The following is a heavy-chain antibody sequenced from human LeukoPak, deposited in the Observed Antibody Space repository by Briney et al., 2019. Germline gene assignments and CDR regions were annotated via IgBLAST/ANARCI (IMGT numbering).Heavy chain of an antibody. J-gene: IGHJ4*02. V-gene: IGHV3-21*01. D-gene: IGHD5-12*01. Sequence: GGSLRLSCAASGFTFSSYSMNWVRQAPGKGLEWVSSISSSSSYIYYADSVKGRFTISRDNAKNSLYLQMNSLRAEDTAVYYCARDPPRHIVATITLDRDYEPGVDYWGQGTLVTVSS. CDR1: GFTFSSYS. CDR2: ISSSSSYI. CDR3: ARDPPRHIVATITLDRDYEPGVDY.